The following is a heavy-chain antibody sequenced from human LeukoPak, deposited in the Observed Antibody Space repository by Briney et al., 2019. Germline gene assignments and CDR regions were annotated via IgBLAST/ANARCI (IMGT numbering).Heavy chain of an antibody. D-gene: IGHD5-18*01. CDR1: GFSLSTRGVG. CDR2: IYWDDDK. V-gene: IGHV2-5*02. J-gene: IGHJ4*02. CDR3: AHRQASSYGQLFDY. Sequence: SGPTLVNPTQTLTLTCTFSGFSLSTRGVGVGWIRQPPGKALEWLALIYWDDDKRYSPSLKGRLTITKDTSKNQVVLTMTNMDPVDTATYYCAHRQASSYGQLFDYWGQGTLVTVSS.